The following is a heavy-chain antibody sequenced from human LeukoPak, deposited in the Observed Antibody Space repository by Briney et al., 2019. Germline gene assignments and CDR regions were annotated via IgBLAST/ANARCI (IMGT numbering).Heavy chain of an antibody. CDR2: ISGRSGTT. D-gene: IGHD2/OR15-2a*01. Sequence: GGTLSLSCVASGFTFTSSAMSWVRQAPGKGLEWVSAISGRSGTTYYADSVKGRFTISRDNSKNTLYLQMNSLRAGDTAVYYCAKVGTVYFPLDFWGQGTLVTVSS. CDR3: AKVGTVYFPLDF. V-gene: IGHV3-23*01. J-gene: IGHJ4*02. CDR1: GFTFTSSA.